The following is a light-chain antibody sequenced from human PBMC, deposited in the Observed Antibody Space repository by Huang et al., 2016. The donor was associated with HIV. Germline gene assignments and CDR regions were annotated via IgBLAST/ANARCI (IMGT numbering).Light chain of an antibody. J-gene: IGKJ5*01. V-gene: IGKV2-28*01. CDR3: MQALQTPIT. CDR1: HSLLHSNGYNY. Sequence: DIVMTQSPLSLPVTPGEPASISCRSNHSLLHSNGYNYLDWYLQKPGQSPQLLIYLGSNRASGVPDRFSGSGSGTDFTLKISRVEAEDVGVYYYMQALQTPITFGQGTRLEIK. CDR2: LGS.